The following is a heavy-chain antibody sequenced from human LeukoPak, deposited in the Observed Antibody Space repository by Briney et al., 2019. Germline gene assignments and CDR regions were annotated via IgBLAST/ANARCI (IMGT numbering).Heavy chain of an antibody. Sequence: PGGSLRLSCAASGFTFSIYWMSWVRQAPGKGLEWVANIKQDGSEKYYVDSVKGRFTISRDNAKDSLYLQMNSLRTEDTALYYCAKDMFGVDTAMIKDWGQGTLVTVSS. CDR3: AKDMFGVDTAMIKD. D-gene: IGHD5-18*01. CDR1: GFTFSIYW. J-gene: IGHJ4*02. CDR2: IKQDGSEK. V-gene: IGHV3-7*03.